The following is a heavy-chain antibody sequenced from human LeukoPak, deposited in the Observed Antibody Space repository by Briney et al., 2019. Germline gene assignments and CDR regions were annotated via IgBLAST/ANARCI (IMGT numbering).Heavy chain of an antibody. V-gene: IGHV3-21*01. CDR3: ARGGGVTGTTIQY. J-gene: IGHJ4*02. CDR2: ISSGSDYT. D-gene: IGHD1-7*01. Sequence: PGGSLRLSCAASGFTFSSNNMNWVRQAPGVGLEWVSSISSGSDYTYYADSVKGRFTISRDNAKNSLFLQMNSLRAEDTAVYYCARGGGVTGTTIQYWGQGTLVTVSS. CDR1: GFTFSSNN.